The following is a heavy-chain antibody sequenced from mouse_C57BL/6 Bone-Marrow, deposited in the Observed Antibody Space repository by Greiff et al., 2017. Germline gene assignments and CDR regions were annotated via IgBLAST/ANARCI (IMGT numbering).Heavy chain of an antibody. Sequence: VQGVESGAELARPGASVKLSCKASGYTFTSYGISWVKQRTGQGLEWIGEIYPRSGNTYYNEKFKGKATLTADKSSSTAYMELRSLTSEDSAVYSCARDGYYPYYYGMDYWGQGTSVTVSS. CDR1: GYTFTSYG. J-gene: IGHJ4*01. V-gene: IGHV1-81*01. D-gene: IGHD2-3*01. CDR3: ARDGYYPYYYGMDY. CDR2: IYPRSGNT.